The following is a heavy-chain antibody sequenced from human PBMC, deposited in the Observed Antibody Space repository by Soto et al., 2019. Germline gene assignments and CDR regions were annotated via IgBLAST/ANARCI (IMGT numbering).Heavy chain of an antibody. J-gene: IGHJ6*02. Sequence: PGGSLRLSCAASGFTCSSYDMHWVRQATGKGLEWVSAIGTAGDPYYPGSVKGRFTISRENAKNSLYLQMNSLRAGDTAVYYFARGKKSITIFGVVSDLNGGMDVWGQGTTVTGSS. V-gene: IGHV3-13*05. CDR3: ARGKKSITIFGVVSDLNGGMDV. CDR2: IGTAGDP. D-gene: IGHD3-3*01. CDR1: GFTCSSYD.